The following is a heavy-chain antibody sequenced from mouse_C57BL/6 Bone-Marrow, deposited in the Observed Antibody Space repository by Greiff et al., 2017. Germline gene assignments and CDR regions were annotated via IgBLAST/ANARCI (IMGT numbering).Heavy chain of an antibody. CDR1: GYTFTSYW. Sequence: VQLKQPGAELVKPGASVKLSCKASGYTFTSYWMHWVKQRPGQGLEWIGMIHPNSGSTNYNEKFKSKATLTVDKSSSTAYMQLSSLTSEDSAVYYCARKRAQAYYYAMDYWGQGTSVTVYS. V-gene: IGHV1-64*01. CDR3: ARKRAQAYYYAMDY. D-gene: IGHD3-2*02. CDR2: IHPNSGST. J-gene: IGHJ4*01.